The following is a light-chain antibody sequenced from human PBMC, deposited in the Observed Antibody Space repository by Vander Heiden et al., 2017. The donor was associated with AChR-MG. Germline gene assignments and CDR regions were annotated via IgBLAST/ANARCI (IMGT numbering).Light chain of an antibody. CDR3: QVWDSSTDLRV. Sequence: SYVLTQPPSVSVAPGDTARTTCGGNNIGRKTVPWYQQKPGQAPVLVVYDDSDRPSGIPDRFSGSNSGNTATLTISRVEAGDEADYYCQVWDSSTDLRVFGGGTKLTVL. J-gene: IGLJ3*02. CDR2: DDS. CDR1: NIGRKT. V-gene: IGLV3-21*02.